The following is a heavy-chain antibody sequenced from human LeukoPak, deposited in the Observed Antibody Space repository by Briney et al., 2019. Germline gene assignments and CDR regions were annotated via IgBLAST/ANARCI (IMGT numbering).Heavy chain of an antibody. CDR2: ISSSISTT. V-gene: IGHV3-48*02. CDR1: GFTFSSFV. D-gene: IGHD2-21*01. CDR3: ARSNSFDY. Sequence: GGSLRLSCGASGFTFSSFVMNWVRQAPGKGLEWVSYISSSISTTDYTDSVRGRFTISRDNAENSLYLQMNSLRDEDTAVYYCARSNSFDYWGQGTLVTVSS. J-gene: IGHJ4*02.